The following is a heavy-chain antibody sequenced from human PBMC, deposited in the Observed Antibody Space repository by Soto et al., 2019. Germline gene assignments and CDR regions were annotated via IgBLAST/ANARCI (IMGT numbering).Heavy chain of an antibody. V-gene: IGHV4-4*07. J-gene: IGHJ4*02. CDR3: AREVYTSGWNYDY. CDR1: AGSISPHY. Sequence: QVQLRESGPGLVKPSESLSLPCNVSAGSISPHYVNWIRQPAGKGLEWIGRVHTSGSSDYSPSLKVRVTMSVDTSKKQFSLKLNSVTAADRAVYYCAREVYTSGWNYDYWGQGILGTVSS. D-gene: IGHD1-7*01. CDR2: VHTSGSS.